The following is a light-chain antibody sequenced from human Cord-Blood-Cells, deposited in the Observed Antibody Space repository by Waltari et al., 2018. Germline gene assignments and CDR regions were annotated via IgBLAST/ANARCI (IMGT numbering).Light chain of an antibody. CDR3: CSYAGSYTLV. CDR1: SSDVGGYNY. V-gene: IGLV2-11*01. J-gene: IGLJ2*01. CDR2: DVS. Sequence: QSALTQPRSVSGSPGQSVTISCTGTSSDVGGYNYVSCDQQHPGKAPKRMIYDVSKRPSGVPDRFSGSKSGNTASLTISVLQAEDEADYYCCSYAGSYTLVFGGGTKLTVL.